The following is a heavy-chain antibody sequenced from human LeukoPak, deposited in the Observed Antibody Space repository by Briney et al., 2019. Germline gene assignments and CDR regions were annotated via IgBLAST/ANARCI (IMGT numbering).Heavy chain of an antibody. Sequence: GGSLRLSCAASGFTFYSSWMSWVRQGPGKGLEWVGNIQQDGSDKYYVDSVKGRFTISRDNAKNSLYLQMNSLRAEDTAVYYCARDLYRIVVVPHYFDYWGQGTLVTVSS. V-gene: IGHV3-7*01. J-gene: IGHJ4*02. D-gene: IGHD3-22*01. CDR1: GFTFYSSW. CDR3: ARDLYRIVVVPHYFDY. CDR2: IQQDGSDK.